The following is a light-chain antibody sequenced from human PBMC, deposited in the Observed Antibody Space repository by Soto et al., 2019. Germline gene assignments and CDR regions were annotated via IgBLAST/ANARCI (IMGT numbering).Light chain of an antibody. Sequence: QSVLTQPRSVSGSPGQSVTISCTGTSSDVGRYDYVSWYQQYPGEAPKLIIYDVTERPSGVPDRFSGSKSGNTASLTISGLQAEDEADYYCSSFTGASTIFGTGTKVTVL. CDR2: DVT. CDR1: SSDVGRYDY. CDR3: SSFTGASTI. J-gene: IGLJ1*01. V-gene: IGLV2-11*01.